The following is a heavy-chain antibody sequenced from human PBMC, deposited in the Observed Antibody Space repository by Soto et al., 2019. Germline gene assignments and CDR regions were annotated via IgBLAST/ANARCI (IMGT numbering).Heavy chain of an antibody. V-gene: IGHV5-10-1*03. D-gene: IGHD3-3*01. CDR2: IDPSDSYT. J-gene: IGHJ2*01. CDR3: AGTIFGVVITDWYFDL. Sequence: EVQLVQSGAEVKKPGESLRISCKGSGYSFTSYWISWVRQMPGKGLEWMGRIDPSDSYTNYSPSFQGHVTISADKSISTAYLQWSSLKASDTAMYYCAGTIFGVVITDWYFDLWGRGTLVTVSS. CDR1: GYSFTSYW.